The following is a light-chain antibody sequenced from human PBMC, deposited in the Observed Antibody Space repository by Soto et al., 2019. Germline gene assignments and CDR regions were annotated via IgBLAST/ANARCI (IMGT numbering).Light chain of an antibody. CDR2: DNN. V-gene: IGLV1-51*01. Sequence: QSVLTQPPSASGTPGQRVTISCSGSSSNIGSNTVNWFQQLPGTAPKLLIYDNNKRPSGIPDRFSGSKSGTSATLDITGLQTGDEADYFCGTWGGSLSTGVVFGGGTKLTVL. CDR3: GTWGGSLSTGVV. CDR1: SSNIGSNT. J-gene: IGLJ2*01.